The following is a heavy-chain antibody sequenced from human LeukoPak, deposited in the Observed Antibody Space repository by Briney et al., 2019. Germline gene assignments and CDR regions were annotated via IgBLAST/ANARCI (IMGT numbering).Heavy chain of an antibody. V-gene: IGHV3-30*18. Sequence: GGSLRLSCAASGFTFSSFGMHWVRQAPGKGLEWVAVISYDGTKKYYANSVKGRFIISRDNSKNTLYLQMNSLRPEDTAVYYCAKDIGVAGVYYYYGLDVWGQGTTVTVSS. J-gene: IGHJ6*02. D-gene: IGHD6-19*01. CDR3: AKDIGVAGVYYYYGLDV. CDR2: ISYDGTKK. CDR1: GFTFSSFG.